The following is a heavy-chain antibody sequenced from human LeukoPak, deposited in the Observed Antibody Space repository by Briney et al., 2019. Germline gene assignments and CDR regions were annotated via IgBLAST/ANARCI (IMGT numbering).Heavy chain of an antibody. V-gene: IGHV3-66*02. CDR2: IYSGGST. J-gene: IGHJ6*02. D-gene: IGHD1-1*01. CDR3: ARDKGIQPDYYYYGMDV. CDR1: GFTVSSNY. Sequence: PGGSLRLSCAASGFTVSSNYMSWVRQAPGKGLEWVSVIYSGGSTYYADSVKGRLTISRDNSKNTLYLQMNSLRAEDTAVYYCARDKGIQPDYYYYGMDVWGQGTTVTVSS.